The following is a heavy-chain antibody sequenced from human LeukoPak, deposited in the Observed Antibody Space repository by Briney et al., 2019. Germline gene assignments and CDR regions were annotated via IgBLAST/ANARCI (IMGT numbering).Heavy chain of an antibody. CDR2: ISAYNGNT. CDR3: ARVKLDDFWSGYAFDY. J-gene: IGHJ4*02. Sequence: ASVKVSCKASGYTFTSYGISWVREAPGQGLEWMGWISAYNGNTNYAQKLQGRVTMTTDTSTSTAYMELRSLRSDDTAVYYCARVKLDDFWSGYAFDYWGQGTLVTVSS. V-gene: IGHV1-18*01. D-gene: IGHD3-3*01. CDR1: GYTFTSYG.